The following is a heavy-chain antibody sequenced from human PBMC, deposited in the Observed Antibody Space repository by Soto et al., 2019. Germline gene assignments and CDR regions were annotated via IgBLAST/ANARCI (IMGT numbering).Heavy chain of an antibody. D-gene: IGHD3-3*01. V-gene: IGHV4-59*08. CDR3: ARLGRFWSGGRSYYYYYMDV. CDR2: IYYSGST. Sequence: QVQLQESGPGLVKPSETLSLTCTVSGGSISSYYWSWIRQPPGKGLEWIGSIYYSGSTNNNPSLKRRITISVDTSKNQFSLKLSSVTAADTAVYYCARLGRFWSGGRSYYYYYMDVWGKGTTVTVSS. J-gene: IGHJ6*03. CDR1: GGSISSYY.